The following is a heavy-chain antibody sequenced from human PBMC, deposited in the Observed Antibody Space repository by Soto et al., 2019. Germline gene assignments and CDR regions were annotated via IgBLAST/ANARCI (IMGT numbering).Heavy chain of an antibody. CDR1: GGSISSNS. V-gene: IGHV4-59*01. CDR2: IYNSGST. Sequence: PSETLSLTCTVSGGSISSNSWSWIRQPPGKGLEWIAFIYNSGSTNYNPSLKNRVTISVDTSKNQFSLKLNSVTAADTAVYYCARVDYGDNMVYYFDYWVQGTLVTVSS. CDR3: ARVDYGDNMVYYFDY. J-gene: IGHJ4*02. D-gene: IGHD4-17*01.